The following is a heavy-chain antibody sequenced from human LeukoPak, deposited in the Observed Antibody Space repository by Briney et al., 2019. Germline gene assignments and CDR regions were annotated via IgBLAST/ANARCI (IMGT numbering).Heavy chain of an antibody. CDR2: MHYSGST. V-gene: IGHV4-61*01. D-gene: IGHD6-25*01. Sequence: SETLSLTCTVSGGSVSNGNYYWSWIRQPPGKGLEWIGNMHYSGSTNYNPSLKSRVTISVDTSMNQFSLLLTSATAADTAVYYCARDSLLRGSGWDYWYFDLWGRGTLVTVSS. J-gene: IGHJ2*01. CDR1: GGSVSNGNYY. CDR3: ARDSLLRGSGWDYWYFDL.